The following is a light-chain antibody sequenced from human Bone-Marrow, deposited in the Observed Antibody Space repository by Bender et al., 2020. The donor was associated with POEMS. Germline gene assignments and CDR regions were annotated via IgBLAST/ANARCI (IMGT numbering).Light chain of an antibody. Sequence: QSVLTQPPSASGTPGQRVTISCSGSSSNIGGNAVNWWQQLPGTAPTLLIYGNDQRPSGVPDLFSASKSGTSASLAISGLQSEDEADYFCSAWDGLLNGWVFCGGTALTVL. CDR1: SSNIGGNA. CDR2: GND. CDR3: SAWDGLLNGWV. V-gene: IGLV1-44*01. J-gene: IGLJ3*02.